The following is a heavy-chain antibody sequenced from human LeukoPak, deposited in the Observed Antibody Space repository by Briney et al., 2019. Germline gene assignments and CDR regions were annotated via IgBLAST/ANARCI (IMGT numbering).Heavy chain of an antibody. Sequence: ASVKVSCKASGYTFTGYYMHWVRQAPGQGLEWMGWINPNSGDTNYAQKFQGRVTMTRDTSISTAYMELSRLRSDDTAVYYCARVSWPHYYGMDVWGQGTTVTVSS. V-gene: IGHV1-2*02. CDR2: INPNSGDT. D-gene: IGHD2-15*01. CDR1: GYTFTGYY. J-gene: IGHJ6*02. CDR3: ARVSWPHYYGMDV.